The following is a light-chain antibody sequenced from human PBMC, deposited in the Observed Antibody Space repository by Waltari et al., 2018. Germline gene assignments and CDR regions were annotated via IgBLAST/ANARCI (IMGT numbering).Light chain of an antibody. V-gene: IGLV2-14*03. Sequence: QSALTQPASVSGSPGQSITISCTGTSSDVGGYNSVSWYQDHPGQAPKVIIYDVSNRPSGVSVRSSGSKAGNTASLTISGLQAEDEADYYYSSQSSNDVVLFGGGTKLTVL. CDR1: SSDVGGYNS. CDR2: DVS. J-gene: IGLJ2*01. CDR3: SSQSSNDVVL.